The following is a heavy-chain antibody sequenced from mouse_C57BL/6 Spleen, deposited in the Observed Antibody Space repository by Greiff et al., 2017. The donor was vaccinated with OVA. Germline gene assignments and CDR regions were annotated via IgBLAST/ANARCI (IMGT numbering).Heavy chain of an antibody. CDR2: ISSGGDYI. Sequence: EVQRVESGEGLVKPGGSLKLSCAASGFTFSSYAMSWVRQTPEKGLEWVAYISSGGDYIYYADTVKGRFTISRDNARNTLYLQMSSLKSEDTAMYYCTRDSPFPYSNYGFDYWGQGTTLTVSS. J-gene: IGHJ2*01. D-gene: IGHD2-5*01. V-gene: IGHV5-9-1*02. CDR1: GFTFSSYA. CDR3: TRDSPFPYSNYGFDY.